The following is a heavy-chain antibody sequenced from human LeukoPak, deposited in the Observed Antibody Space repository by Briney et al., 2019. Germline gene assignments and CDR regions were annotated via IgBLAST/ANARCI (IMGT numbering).Heavy chain of an antibody. J-gene: IGHJ4*02. V-gene: IGHV3-13*03. CDR3: ASLDANCY. CDR2: IGTAGDT. D-gene: IGHD3/OR15-3a*01. CDR1: GFTFSSYD. Sequence: SLRLSCAACGFTFSSYDMHWVRQATGKGLEWVSAIGTAGDTYYPGSVKGQFTISRENAKSSLYLQMNSLRAGDTAVYYCASLDANCYWGQGTLVTVSS.